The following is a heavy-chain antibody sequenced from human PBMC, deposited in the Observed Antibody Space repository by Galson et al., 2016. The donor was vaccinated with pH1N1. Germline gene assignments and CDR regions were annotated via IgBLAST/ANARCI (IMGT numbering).Heavy chain of an antibody. CDR1: GGSFSDSA. J-gene: IGHJ5*02. V-gene: IGHV1-69*05. CDR2: IIPLFGSS. CDR3: ARVVGNDFRGWFDP. D-gene: IGHD3-3*01. Sequence: SVKVSCKASGGSFSDSAISWVRQAPGQGLEWMGKIIPLFGSSDYAQKFQGRPTLTTDEATSAAYMELSSLTPADTAVYFCARVVGNDFRGWFDPWGQGTLVTVSS.